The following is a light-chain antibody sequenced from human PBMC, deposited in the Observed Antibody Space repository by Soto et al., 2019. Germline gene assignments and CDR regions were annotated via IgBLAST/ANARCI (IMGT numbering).Light chain of an antibody. J-gene: IGKJ1*01. V-gene: IGKV3-20*01. CDR3: QQDGSSPRP. CDR2: GAS. Sequence: EIVLTQSPGTLSLSPGERATLSCRASQSVSSSYLAWYQQKPGQAPRLLIYGASSRATGIPDRFSGSGSGTDFTLNISRLEPEEFAVYYGQQDGSSPRPFGQGTKVEIK. CDR1: QSVSSSY.